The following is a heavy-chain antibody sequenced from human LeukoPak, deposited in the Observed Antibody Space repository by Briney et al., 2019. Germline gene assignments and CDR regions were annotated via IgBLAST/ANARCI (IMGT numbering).Heavy chain of an antibody. D-gene: IGHD2-2*01. CDR2: SSYSGSA. Sequence: SQTLSLTCTVSGASITSGAYYWTWIRQHPGEGLGWIGYSSYSGSAYYNPSLKSRVTISVDTSKSQFSLKLSSVTAADTAVYYCARYYCASSRCPGVDYWGQGTLVTVPS. CDR3: ARYYCASSRCPGVDY. CDR1: GASITSGAYY. J-gene: IGHJ4*02. V-gene: IGHV4-31*03.